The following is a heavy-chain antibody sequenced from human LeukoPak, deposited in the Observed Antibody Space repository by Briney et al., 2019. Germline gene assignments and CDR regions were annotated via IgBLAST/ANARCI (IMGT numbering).Heavy chain of an antibody. V-gene: IGHV1-2*02. CDR1: GYTFTGYY. D-gene: IGHD3-16*02. J-gene: IGHJ4*02. Sequence: GASVKVSCKASGYTFTGYYIHWVRQAPGQGLEWMGWIIPNSGDTNYPQNFQGRVTMTRDTSISTAYMELSSLRSDDTAIYYCARVQFDYVWGSYRPPDYWGQGTQVTVSS. CDR2: IIPNSGDT. CDR3: ARVQFDYVWGSYRPPDY.